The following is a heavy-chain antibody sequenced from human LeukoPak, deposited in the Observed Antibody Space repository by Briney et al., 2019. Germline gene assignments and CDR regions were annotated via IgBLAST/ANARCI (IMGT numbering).Heavy chain of an antibody. Sequence: ASVKVSCKASGGTFSSYAISWVRQAPGQGLEWMGRIIPVFGTANYAQKFQGRVTITTDESTSTAYMELSSLRSEDTAVYYCAVTRTGTVTTFDYWGQGTLVTVSS. D-gene: IGHD4-17*01. CDR2: IIPVFGTA. CDR3: AVTRTGTVTTFDY. V-gene: IGHV1-69*05. CDR1: GGTFSSYA. J-gene: IGHJ4*02.